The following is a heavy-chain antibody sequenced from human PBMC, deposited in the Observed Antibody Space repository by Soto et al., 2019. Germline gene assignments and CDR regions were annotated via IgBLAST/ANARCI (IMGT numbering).Heavy chain of an antibody. V-gene: IGHV4-39*01. CDR1: GGSISSSSYY. Sequence: SETLSLTCTVSGGSISSSSYYWGWIRQPPGKGLEWIGSIYYSGSTYYNPSLKSRVTISVDTSKNQFSLKLSSVTAADTAVYYCASGYSSSWDSPRGSHLGYYFDYWGQGTLVTVSS. D-gene: IGHD6-13*01. CDR3: ASGYSSSWDSPRGSHLGYYFDY. J-gene: IGHJ4*02. CDR2: IYYSGST.